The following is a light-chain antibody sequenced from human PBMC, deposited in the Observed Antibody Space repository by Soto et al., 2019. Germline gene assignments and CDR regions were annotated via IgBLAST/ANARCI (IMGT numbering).Light chain of an antibody. CDR3: QQYGDSPLT. CDR2: AAS. CDR1: QSVTVNS. J-gene: IGKJ3*01. V-gene: IGKV3-20*01. Sequence: EILLTQSPSTLSLSPGEGVTLSCRASQSVTVNSLAWYQQKPGQAHRLLIYAASNRAAAVPDRFTGSGSGTDFALTISRLEPEDFGVYYCQQYGDSPLTSGPGTKVDIK.